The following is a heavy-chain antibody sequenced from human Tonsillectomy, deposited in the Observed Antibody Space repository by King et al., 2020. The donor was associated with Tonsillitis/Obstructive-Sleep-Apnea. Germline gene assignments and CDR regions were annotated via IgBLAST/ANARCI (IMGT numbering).Heavy chain of an antibody. CDR2: FRVSGGST. J-gene: IGHJ4*02. CDR1: ESTFSSNT. V-gene: IGHV3-23*04. Sequence: QLVQSGGGLVQPGGSLRLSCAASESTFSSNTKSWVCQAPGKGLDWVSAFRVSGGSTYSADSVKGRLTISRANSKNTLYLQMNSLRAEDTAVYYCAKDRGIQILESFDYWGQGTLVTVSS. D-gene: IGHD3-3*01. CDR3: AKDRGIQILESFDY.